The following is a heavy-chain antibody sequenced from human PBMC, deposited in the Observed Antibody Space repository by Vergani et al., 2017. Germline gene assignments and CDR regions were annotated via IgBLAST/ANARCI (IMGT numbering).Heavy chain of an antibody. J-gene: IGHJ4*02. D-gene: IGHD1-26*01. CDR3: AKDDGVGATGLDY. CDR1: GFTFSSYS. V-gene: IGHV3-30*18. Sequence: VQLVESGGGLVKPGGSLRLSCAASGFTFSSYSMNWVRQAPGKGLEWVAVISYDGSNKYYADSVKGRFTISRDNSKNTLYLQMNSLRAEDTAVYYCAKDDGVGATGLDYWGQGTLVTVSS. CDR2: ISYDGSNK.